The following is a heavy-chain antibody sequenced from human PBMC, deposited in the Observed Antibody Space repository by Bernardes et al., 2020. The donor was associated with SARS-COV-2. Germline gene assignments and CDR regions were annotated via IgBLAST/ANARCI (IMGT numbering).Heavy chain of an antibody. D-gene: IGHD5-12*01. CDR2: ISSSSSYI. V-gene: IGHV3-21*01. J-gene: IGHJ6*01. CDR3: ARDLISYSGLPWGGDYYYGMDV. CDR1: GFTFSSYS. Sequence: GGSLRLSCAASGFTFSSYSMNWVRQAPGKGLEWVSSISSSSSYIYYADSVKGRFTISRDNAKNSLYLQMNSLRAEDTAVYYCARDLISYSGLPWGGDYYYGMDVWGQGTTVTVSS.